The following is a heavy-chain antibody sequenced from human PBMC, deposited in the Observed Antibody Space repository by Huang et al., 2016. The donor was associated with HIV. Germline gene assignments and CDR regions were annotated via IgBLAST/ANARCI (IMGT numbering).Heavy chain of an antibody. J-gene: IGHJ2*01. V-gene: IGHV4-34*01. CDR2: INDNGYT. CDR3: ARASWYEPRSWYFGL. D-gene: IGHD6-13*01. CDR1: GGSVSGHY. Sequence: QVQLQQWGAGLLKPSETLSLTCAVYGGSVSGHYWRWIRQPPGKGLEWIAEINDNGYTNYNPARKSRGTISVHTSRNQFSLKLNSVTAADAAVYYCARASWYEPRSWYFGLWGRGTLVTVSS.